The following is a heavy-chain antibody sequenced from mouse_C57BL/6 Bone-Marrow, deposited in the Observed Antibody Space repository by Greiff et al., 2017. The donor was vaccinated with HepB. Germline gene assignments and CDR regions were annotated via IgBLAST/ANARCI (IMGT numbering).Heavy chain of an antibody. J-gene: IGHJ4*01. CDR2: ISYDGSN. Sequence: EVKLVESGPGLVKPSQCLSLTCSVTGYSITSGYYWNWIRQFPGNKLEWMGYISYDGSNNYNPSLKNRISITRDTSKNQFFLKLNSVTTEDTATYYCARPAYYSNYEAMDYWGQGTSVTVSS. D-gene: IGHD2-5*01. V-gene: IGHV3-6*01. CDR3: ARPAYYSNYEAMDY. CDR1: GYSITSGYY.